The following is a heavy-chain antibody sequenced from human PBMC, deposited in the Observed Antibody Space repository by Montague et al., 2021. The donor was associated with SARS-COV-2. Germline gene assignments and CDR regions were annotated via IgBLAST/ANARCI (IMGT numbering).Heavy chain of an antibody. V-gene: IGHV4-39*07. Sequence: SETLSLTRTLSGGSISSSSCNWGWIRRPPGKGLEWIGSIYYSGSTYYXPSLKSRVTISVDTSKNQFSLKLSSVTAADTAVYYCARDGEVVGNWFDPWGQGTLVTVSS. CDR3: ARDGEVVGNWFDP. J-gene: IGHJ5*02. D-gene: IGHD2-2*01. CDR1: GGSISSSSCN. CDR2: IYYSGST.